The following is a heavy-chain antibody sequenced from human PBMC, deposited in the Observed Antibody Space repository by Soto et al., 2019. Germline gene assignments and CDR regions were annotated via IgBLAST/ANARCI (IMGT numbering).Heavy chain of an antibody. CDR1: GYTFTSYG. Sequence: ASVKVSCKASGYTFTSYGISWVRQAPGQGLEWMGWISAYNGNTNYAQKLQGRVTMTTDTSTSTAYMELRSLRSDDTAVYYCVRDRLPDSEYYYYGMDVWGQGTTVTVSS. CDR3: VRDRLPDSEYYYYGMDV. V-gene: IGHV1-18*01. D-gene: IGHD3-22*01. J-gene: IGHJ6*02. CDR2: ISAYNGNT.